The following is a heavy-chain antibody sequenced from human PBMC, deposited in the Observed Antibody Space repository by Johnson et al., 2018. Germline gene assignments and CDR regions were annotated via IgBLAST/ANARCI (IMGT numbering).Heavy chain of an antibody. CDR2: VSGSGGTT. J-gene: IGHJ5*02. Sequence: VQLVQSGGGLVQPGGSLRLSCAASGFTFSNYAVSWVRQPPGKGLEWVSGVSGSGGTTYYADSVKGRFTISRDNSKNTLYLQMNSLRAEDTAVYYCAKERYGAGTYSWFDPWGQGTLVTVSS. CDR3: AKERYGAGTYSWFDP. D-gene: IGHD3-10*01. CDR1: GFTFSNYA. V-gene: IGHV3-23*04.